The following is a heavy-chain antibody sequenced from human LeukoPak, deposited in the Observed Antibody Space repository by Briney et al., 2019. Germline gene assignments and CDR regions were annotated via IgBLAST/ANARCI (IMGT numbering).Heavy chain of an antibody. D-gene: IGHD6-13*01. CDR1: GGSISSGGHY. CDR3: AREGYSSYDFDY. Sequence: SQTLSLTCTVSGGSISSGGHYWSWIRQPAGKGLEYLGRISSTGSTNYNPSLRSRVTISADTSKNHFSLKLTSVTAADTAVYYCAREGYSSYDFDYWGQGTLVTVSS. V-gene: IGHV4-61*02. J-gene: IGHJ4*02. CDR2: ISSTGST.